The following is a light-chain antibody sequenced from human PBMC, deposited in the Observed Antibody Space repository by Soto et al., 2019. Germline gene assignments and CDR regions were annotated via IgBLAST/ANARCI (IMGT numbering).Light chain of an antibody. J-gene: IGKJ1*01. CDR2: DAS. Sequence: DIQMTQSPSTLSASVGDRVTITCRASQSISSWLAWYQQKPGKAHKLLIYDASSLESGVPSMFSGSGSGTEFPLTISSLQPDDFATYYCQQYNSYPETFGQGTKVEIK. CDR1: QSISSW. V-gene: IGKV1-5*01. CDR3: QQYNSYPET.